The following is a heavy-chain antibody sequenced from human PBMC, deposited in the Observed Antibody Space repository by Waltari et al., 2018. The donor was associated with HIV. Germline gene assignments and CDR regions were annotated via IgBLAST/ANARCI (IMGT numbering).Heavy chain of an antibody. CDR1: GFTFSDAW. J-gene: IGHJ4*02. CDR2: NKSNTDGGTT. Sequence: EVLLVESGGGLGKPGGSLRLSCAASGFTFSDAWMSWVRQAPGKVLGWVGRNKSNTDGGTTDYAAPVKGRFTISRDDSKTTLYLEMNSLKTEDTAVYYCTTVGGGTRDYWGQGTLITVSS. D-gene: IGHD3-16*01. CDR3: TTVGGGTRDY. V-gene: IGHV3-15*01.